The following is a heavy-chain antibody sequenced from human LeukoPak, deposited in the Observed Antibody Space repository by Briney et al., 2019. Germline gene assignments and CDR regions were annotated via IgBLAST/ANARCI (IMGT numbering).Heavy chain of an antibody. Sequence: ASVKVSCKASGGTFSSYAISWVRQAPGQGLEWMGRIIPILGIANYAQKFQGRVTITADKSTSTAYMELSSLRSEDTAVYYCASPDGVRYFDWLLYYWGQGTLVTVSS. CDR2: IIPILGIA. J-gene: IGHJ4*02. D-gene: IGHD3-9*01. CDR1: GGTFSSYA. CDR3: ASPDGVRYFDWLLYY. V-gene: IGHV1-69*04.